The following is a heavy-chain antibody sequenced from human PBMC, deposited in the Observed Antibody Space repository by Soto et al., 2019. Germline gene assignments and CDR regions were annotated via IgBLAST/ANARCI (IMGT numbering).Heavy chain of an antibody. CDR3: AKEASELWFGELRYYYGMDV. CDR1: GFTFSSYA. V-gene: IGHV3-23*01. J-gene: IGHJ6*02. CDR2: ISGSGGST. D-gene: IGHD3-10*01. Sequence: GGSLRLSCAASGFTFSSYAMSWVRQAPGKGLEWVSAISGSGGSTYYADSVKGRFTISRDNSKNTLYLQMNSLRAEDTAVYYCAKEASELWFGELRYYYGMDVWGQGTTVTVSS.